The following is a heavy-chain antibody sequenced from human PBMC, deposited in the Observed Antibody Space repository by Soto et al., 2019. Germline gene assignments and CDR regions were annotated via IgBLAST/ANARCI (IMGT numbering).Heavy chain of an antibody. V-gene: IGHV3-74*01. J-gene: IGHJ5*02. CDR2: INSDGSST. CDR3: ARDEGVRSGWYNFDDLGDSWFDP. CDR1: GFTFSSYW. Sequence: EVQLVESGGGLVQPGGSLRLSCAASGFTFSSYWMHWVRQAPGKGLVWVSRINSDGSSTSYADSVKGRFTISRDNAKNKLYLQMNSLRAEDTAVYYCARDEGVRSGWYNFDDLGDSWFDPWGQGTLVTVSS. D-gene: IGHD6-19*01.